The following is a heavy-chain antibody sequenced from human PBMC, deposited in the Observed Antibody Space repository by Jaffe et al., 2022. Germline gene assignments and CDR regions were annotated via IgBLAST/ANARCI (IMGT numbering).Heavy chain of an antibody. D-gene: IGHD6-13*01. Sequence: QVQLQESGPGLVKPSQTLSLTCTVSGGSISSGSYYWSWIRQPAGKGLEWIGRIYTSGSTNYNPSLKSRVTISVDTSKNQFSLKLSSVTAADTAVYYCARVYSSSFRDYFDYWGQGTLVTVSS. J-gene: IGHJ4*02. CDR3: ARVYSSSFRDYFDY. V-gene: IGHV4-61*02. CDR1: GGSISSGSYY. CDR2: IYTSGST.